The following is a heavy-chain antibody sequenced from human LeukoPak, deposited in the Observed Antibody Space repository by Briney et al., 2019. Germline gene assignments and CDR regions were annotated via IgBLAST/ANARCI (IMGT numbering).Heavy chain of an antibody. CDR2: ISYDGSNK. D-gene: IGHD1-26*01. Sequence: GGSLRLSCAASGFTFSSYGMHWVRQAPGKGLEWVAAISYDGSNKYYADSVKGRFTISRDNSKNTLYLQMNSLRAEDTAVYYCAKELGATTTWDYWGQGTLVTVSS. CDR1: GFTFSSYG. V-gene: IGHV3-30*18. CDR3: AKELGATTTWDY. J-gene: IGHJ4*02.